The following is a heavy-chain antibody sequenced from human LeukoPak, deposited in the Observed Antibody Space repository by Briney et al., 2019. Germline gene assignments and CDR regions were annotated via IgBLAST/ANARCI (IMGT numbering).Heavy chain of an antibody. CDR2: INHSGST. V-gene: IGHV4-34*01. CDR1: GGSFSGYY. D-gene: IGHD2-21*01. J-gene: IGHJ3*02. Sequence: SETLSLTCAVYGGSFSGYYWSWIRQPPGKGLEWIGEINHSGSTNYNPSLKSRVTISLDTSKNQFSLKLSSVTAADTAVYYCARPIVVVPLRAFDIWGQGTMVTVSS. CDR3: ARPIVVVPLRAFDI.